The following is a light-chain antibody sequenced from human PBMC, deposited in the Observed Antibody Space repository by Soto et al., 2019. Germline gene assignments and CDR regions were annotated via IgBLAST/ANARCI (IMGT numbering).Light chain of an antibody. CDR2: AAS. J-gene: IGKJ1*01. CDR1: QSISSY. V-gene: IGKV1-39*01. CDR3: QQGYSTPWT. Sequence: DIQITQSPSSLSSSALERFTITFRASQSISSYLNWYHQKPGKAPKLLIYAASSLQSGAPSRFSGSGSGTDFTLTINSLQPEDFATYYCQQGYSTPWTFGQGTKVDIK.